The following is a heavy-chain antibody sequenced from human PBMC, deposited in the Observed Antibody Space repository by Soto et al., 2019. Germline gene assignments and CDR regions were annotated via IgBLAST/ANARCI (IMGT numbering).Heavy chain of an antibody. CDR2: TYYRSNWYN. Sequence: SQPLSLTCSISGVSFSSNSAAWNCIRQSPSRGLEWLGRTYYRSNWYNDYAVSVKSRITINPDTSKNQFSLQLNSVTPEDTAVYYCAKGLVYNWFDPWGQGTLVTVSS. J-gene: IGHJ5*02. V-gene: IGHV6-1*01. CDR1: GVSFSSNSAA. CDR3: AKGLVYNWFDP. D-gene: IGHD6-13*01.